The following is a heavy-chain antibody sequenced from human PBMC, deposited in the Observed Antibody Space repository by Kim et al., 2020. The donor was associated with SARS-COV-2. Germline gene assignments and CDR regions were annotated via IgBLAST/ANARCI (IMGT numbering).Heavy chain of an antibody. CDR2: NGATP. Sequence: NGATPYYADSVKGRFTISRDNYKNTVYLQMDSLRAEDTAVYYCAKSRGDYWGQGTLVTVSS. CDR3: AKSRGDY. J-gene: IGHJ4*02. D-gene: IGHD3-10*01. V-gene: IGHV3-23*01.